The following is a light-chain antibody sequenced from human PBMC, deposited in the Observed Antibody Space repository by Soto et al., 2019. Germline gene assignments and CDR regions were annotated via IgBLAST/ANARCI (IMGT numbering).Light chain of an antibody. CDR1: SSDVGGYDY. CDR3: SSKRGSTGV. J-gene: IGLJ1*01. V-gene: IGLV2-14*01. Sequence: QSVLTQPASVSGSPGQTITISCTGTSSDVGGYDYVSWHQQHPGKAPKLMIYDFSMRPSGVSNRFSGSNSGNTAFLTISGLQAEDEADYYCSSKRGSTGVFGTGTKVTVL. CDR2: DFS.